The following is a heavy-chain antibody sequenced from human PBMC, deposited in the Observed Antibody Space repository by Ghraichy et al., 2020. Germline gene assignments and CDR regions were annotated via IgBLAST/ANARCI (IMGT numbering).Heavy chain of an antibody. D-gene: IGHD3-3*01. Sequence: GGSLRLSCAASGFTFSSYWMHWVRQAPGKGLVWVSRINSDGSSTSYADSVKGRFTISRDNAKNTLYLQMNSLRAEDTAVYYCARAAAYYDFWSGYSNDAFDIWGQGTMVTVSS. CDR3: ARAAAYYDFWSGYSNDAFDI. V-gene: IGHV3-74*01. CDR2: INSDGSST. CDR1: GFTFSSYW. J-gene: IGHJ3*02.